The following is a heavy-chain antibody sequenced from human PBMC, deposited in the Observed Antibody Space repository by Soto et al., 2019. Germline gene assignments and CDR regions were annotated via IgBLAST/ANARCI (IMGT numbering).Heavy chain of an antibody. Sequence: GESLKISCAASGFTFSSYAMSWVRQAPGKGLEWVSAISGSGGSTYYADSVKGRFTISRDNSKNTLYLQMNSLRAEDTAVYYCARLGYCTNGVCHGAFDIWGQGTMVTVSS. J-gene: IGHJ3*02. CDR2: ISGSGGST. CDR1: GFTFSSYA. D-gene: IGHD2-8*01. CDR3: ARLGYCTNGVCHGAFDI. V-gene: IGHV3-23*01.